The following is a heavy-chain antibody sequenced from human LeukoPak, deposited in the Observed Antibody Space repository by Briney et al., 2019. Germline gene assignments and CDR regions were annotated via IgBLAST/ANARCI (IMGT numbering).Heavy chain of an antibody. CDR2: ISYDGSNK. Sequence: GRSLRLSCAASGFTFSSYAMHWVRQAPGKGLEWVAVISYDGSNKYYADSVKGRFTISRDNSKDTLYLQMSSVRVDDTAVYYCARDRGRYYDSRGFYWGYYFDSWGQGILVTVST. CDR3: ARDRGRYYDSRGFYWGYYFDS. V-gene: IGHV3-30-3*01. CDR1: GFTFSSYA. D-gene: IGHD3-22*01. J-gene: IGHJ4*02.